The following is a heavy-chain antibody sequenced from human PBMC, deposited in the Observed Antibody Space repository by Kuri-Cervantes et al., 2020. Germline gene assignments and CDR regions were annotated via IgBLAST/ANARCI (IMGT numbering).Heavy chain of an antibody. V-gene: IGHV3-7*03. J-gene: IGHJ3*02. CDR2: IKQDGSER. Sequence: GGSLRLSCVASGFTFSNYWTSWVRQAPGKGLEWVANIKQDGSERYYVDSVKGRFTISRDNAKNSLYLQMNSLRAEDTALYYCAKDNGVGQWLVVGFDIWGQGTMVTVSS. CDR1: GFTFSNYW. D-gene: IGHD6-19*01. CDR3: AKDNGVGQWLVVGFDI.